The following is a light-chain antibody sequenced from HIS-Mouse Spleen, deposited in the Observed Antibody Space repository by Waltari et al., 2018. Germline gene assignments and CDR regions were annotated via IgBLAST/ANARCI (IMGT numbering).Light chain of an antibody. CDR1: SSDVGGSDI. V-gene: IGLV2-11*01. CDR2: DVS. CDR3: CSYAGSYTWV. J-gene: IGLJ3*02. Sequence: QSALTQPRSVSGSPGRSVTIPCTGTSSDVGGSDIFSWYHQHPGKAPNLMIYDVSKRPSGVPDRFSGSKSGNTASLTISGLQAEDEADYYCCSYAGSYTWVFGGGTKLTVL.